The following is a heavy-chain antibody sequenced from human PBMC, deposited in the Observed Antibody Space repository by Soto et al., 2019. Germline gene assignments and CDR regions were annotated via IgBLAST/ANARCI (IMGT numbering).Heavy chain of an antibody. V-gene: IGHV4-39*01. CDR3: ATLWFGEGNY. J-gene: IGHJ4*02. D-gene: IGHD3-10*01. CDR2: IYYSGST. CDR1: GGSISSSSYY. Sequence: QLQLQESGPGLVKPSETLSLTCTVSGGSISSSSYYWGWIRQPPGKGLEWIGSIYYSGSTYYNPSLKSRVTISVDTSKIQFALKLSSVTAADTAVYYCATLWFGEGNYWGQGTLVTVSS.